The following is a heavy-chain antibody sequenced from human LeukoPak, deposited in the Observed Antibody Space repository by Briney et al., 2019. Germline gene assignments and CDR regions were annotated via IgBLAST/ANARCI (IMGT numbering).Heavy chain of an antibody. CDR2: ISSSGSTI. CDR3: ARAKVYDILTGTFYFDY. Sequence: GGSLRLSCAASGFTFSDYYMSWIRQAPGKGLEWVSYISSSGSTIYYADSVKGRLTISRDNAKNSLYLQMNSLRAEDTAVYYCARAKVYDILTGTFYFDYWGQGTLVTVSS. CDR1: GFTFSDYY. D-gene: IGHD3-9*01. J-gene: IGHJ4*02. V-gene: IGHV3-11*04.